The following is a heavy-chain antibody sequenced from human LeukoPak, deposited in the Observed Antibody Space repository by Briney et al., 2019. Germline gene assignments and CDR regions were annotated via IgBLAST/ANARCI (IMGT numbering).Heavy chain of an antibody. CDR2: IKQDGSEK. Sequence: PGGSLRPSCAASGFTFSSYWMTWVRQAPGKGLEWVANIKQDGSEKYYVDSVKGRFTISRDNAKNSLYLQMNSLRAEDTAVYHCARKYGSVDSWGQGTLVTVSS. D-gene: IGHD6-19*01. CDR1: GFTFSSYW. V-gene: IGHV3-7*03. J-gene: IGHJ5*02. CDR3: ARKYGSVDS.